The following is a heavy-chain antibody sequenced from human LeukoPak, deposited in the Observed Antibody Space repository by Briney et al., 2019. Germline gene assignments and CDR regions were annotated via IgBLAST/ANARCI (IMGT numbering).Heavy chain of an antibody. Sequence: GGSLRLSCAASGFILSGYFMSWVRQAPGKGLEWVASIKHDGSEEYYVDSVRGRFTISRDNAKNSLYLQMNSLRDEDTAVYYCASPGSIAVAGTGSGVHWGQGTLVTVSS. J-gene: IGHJ4*02. CDR1: GFILSGYF. V-gene: IGHV3-7*01. CDR2: IKHDGSEE. D-gene: IGHD6-19*01. CDR3: ASPGSIAVAGTGSGVH.